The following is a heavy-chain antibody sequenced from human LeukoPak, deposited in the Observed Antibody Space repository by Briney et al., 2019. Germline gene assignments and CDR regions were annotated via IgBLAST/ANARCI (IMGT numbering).Heavy chain of an antibody. CDR3: ARGQWLVPVVYFDY. D-gene: IGHD6-19*01. CDR1: GFTFSSYS. J-gene: IGHJ4*02. CDR2: IYYSGST. V-gene: IGHV4-30-4*08. Sequence: LRLSCAASGFTFSSYSMNWVRQAPGKGLEWIGYIYYSGSTYYNPSLKSRVTISVDTSKNQFSLKLSSVTAADTAVYYCARGQWLVPVVYFDYWGQGTLVTVSS.